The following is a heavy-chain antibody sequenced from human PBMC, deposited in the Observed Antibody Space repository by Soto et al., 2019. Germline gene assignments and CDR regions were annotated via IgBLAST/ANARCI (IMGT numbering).Heavy chain of an antibody. V-gene: IGHV3-30*03. CDR1: GFTFSSYG. D-gene: IGHD3-9*01. CDR3: ARSYYDILTGEGITLRGAFDI. J-gene: IGHJ3*02. Sequence: AGGSLRLSCAASGFTFSSYGMHWVRQAPGKGLEWVAVISYDGSNKYYADSVKGRFTISRDNSKNTLYLQMNSLRAEDTAVYYCARSYYDILTGEGITLRGAFDIWGQGTMVTVSS. CDR2: ISYDGSNK.